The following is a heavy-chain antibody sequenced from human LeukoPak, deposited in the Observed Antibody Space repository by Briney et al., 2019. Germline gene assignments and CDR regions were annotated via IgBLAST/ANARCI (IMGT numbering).Heavy chain of an antibody. J-gene: IGHJ3*02. Sequence: ASVKVSCKASGYTFTSYDINWVRQAPGQGLEWMGWINTDTGNPTYAQGFTGRFVFSLDKSVNTAYLEISSLKAEDTAVYYCAYSLRYANAFDMWGQGTMVTVSS. CDR3: AYSLRYANAFDM. D-gene: IGHD2-15*01. CDR1: GYTFTSYD. CDR2: INTDTGNP. V-gene: IGHV7-4-1*02.